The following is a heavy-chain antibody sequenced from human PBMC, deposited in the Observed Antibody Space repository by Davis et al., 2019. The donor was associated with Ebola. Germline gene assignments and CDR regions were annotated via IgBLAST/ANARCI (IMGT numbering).Heavy chain of an antibody. D-gene: IGHD5-18*01. CDR3: ARGRGYSYGYHYYYYGMDV. Sequence: SETLSLTCAVYGGSFSGYYWSWIRQPPGKGLEWIGEINHSGSTNYNPSLKSRVTISVDRSKNQFSLKLSSVTAADTAVYYCARGRGYSYGYHYYYYGMDVWGQGTTVTVSS. CDR1: GGSFSGYY. CDR2: INHSGST. J-gene: IGHJ6*02. V-gene: IGHV4-34*01.